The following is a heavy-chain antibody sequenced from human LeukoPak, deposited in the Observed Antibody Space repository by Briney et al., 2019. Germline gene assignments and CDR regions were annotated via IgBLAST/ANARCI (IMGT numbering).Heavy chain of an antibody. CDR2: INPNSGGT. V-gene: IGHV1-2*06. D-gene: IGHD3-10*01. CDR1: GYTFTGYY. J-gene: IGHJ6*03. CDR3: ARGLSYGSGSYSPGDYYYYYMDV. Sequence: ASVKVSCKASGYTFTGYYMHWVRQAPGQGLEWMGRINPNSGGTNYAQKFQGRVTMTRDTSISTAYMELSRLRSDDTAVYYCARGLSYGSGSYSPGDYYYYYMDVWGKGTTVTVSS.